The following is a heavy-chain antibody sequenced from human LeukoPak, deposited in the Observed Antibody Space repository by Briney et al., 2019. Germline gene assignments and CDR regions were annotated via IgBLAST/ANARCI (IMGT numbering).Heavy chain of an antibody. V-gene: IGHV4-4*07. D-gene: IGHD3-10*01. CDR3: ARDSYYGSGDNLKTDY. CDR1: GGSISSFY. CDR2: IYTSGST. Sequence: SETLSLACTVSGGSISSFYSSWVRQPAGKGLEWIGRIYTSGSTNYNPSLKSRVTMSVDTSKNQFSPKPSSVTAADAAVYYCARDSYYGSGDNLKTDYWGQGTLVTVSS. J-gene: IGHJ4*02.